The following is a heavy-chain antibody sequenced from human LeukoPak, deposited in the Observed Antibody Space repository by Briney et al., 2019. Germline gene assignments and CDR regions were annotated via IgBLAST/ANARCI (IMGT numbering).Heavy chain of an antibody. CDR2: IFHRGGT. Sequence: TSETLSLTCTVSNDSISSGDYYWNWIRQPPGKGLEWIGYIFHRGGTSYNPSLKSRILFSLDTSQNQFSLKLNSVTAADTAVYYCVREILYCSGGSCYRGPFDNWGQGTLVTVSA. CDR1: NDSISSGDYY. CDR3: VREILYCSGGSCYRGPFDN. J-gene: IGHJ4*02. D-gene: IGHD2-15*01. V-gene: IGHV4-30-4*01.